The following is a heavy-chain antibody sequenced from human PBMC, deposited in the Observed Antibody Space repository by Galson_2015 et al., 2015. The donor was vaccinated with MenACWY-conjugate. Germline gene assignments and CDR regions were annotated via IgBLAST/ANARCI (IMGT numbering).Heavy chain of an antibody. D-gene: IGHD6-13*01. J-gene: IGHJ6*02. CDR1: GFTFSSYR. CDR3: ARDFKAAAGTYYYYGMDV. CDR2: ISSSSSYI. Sequence: SLRLSCAASGFTFSSYRMNWVRQAPGKGLEWVSSISSSSSYIYYADSVKGRFTISRDNAKNSLYLQMNSLRAEDTAVYYCARDFKAAAGTYYYYGMDVWGQGTTVTVSS. V-gene: IGHV3-21*01.